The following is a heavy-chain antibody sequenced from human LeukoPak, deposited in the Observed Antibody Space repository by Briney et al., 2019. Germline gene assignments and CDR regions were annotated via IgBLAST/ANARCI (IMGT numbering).Heavy chain of an antibody. CDR2: ISAYNGNT. D-gene: IGHD2-8*01. CDR1: GYTFTSYG. Sequence: ASVKVSCKASGYTFTSYGISWVRQAPGQGLEWMGWISAYNGNTNYAQKLQGRVTMTTDTSTRKAYMELRSLRSDDTAVYYCARLGHTVLMVYARGPIGGMDVWGQGTTVTVSS. J-gene: IGHJ6*02. V-gene: IGHV1-18*01. CDR3: ARLGHTVLMVYARGPIGGMDV.